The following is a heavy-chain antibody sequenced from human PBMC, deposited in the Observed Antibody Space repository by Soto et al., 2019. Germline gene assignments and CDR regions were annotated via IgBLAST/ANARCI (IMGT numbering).Heavy chain of an antibody. Sequence: SVKVSCKASGGTFSSYAISWVRQAPGQGLEWMGGIIPIFGTANYAQKFQGRVTITADESTSTAYMELSSLRSEDTAVYYCARDAHSSSSWFDPWGQGTLVTVSS. J-gene: IGHJ5*02. CDR3: ARDAHSSSSWFDP. D-gene: IGHD6-6*01. CDR1: GGTFSSYA. V-gene: IGHV1-69*13. CDR2: IIPIFGTA.